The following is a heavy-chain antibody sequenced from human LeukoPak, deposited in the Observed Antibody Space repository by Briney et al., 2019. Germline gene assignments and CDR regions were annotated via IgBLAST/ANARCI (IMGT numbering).Heavy chain of an antibody. CDR2: INTDGTVT. J-gene: IGHJ6*02. CDR3: ATKQWLAPPPDS. V-gene: IGHV3-74*01. Sequence: PGGSLRLSCAASGFTFSKYWMLSVRQAPGKGLESVSRINTDGTVTTYADSVKGRFTVSRDNADNTMFLQMNSVRDEDTAVYYCATKQWLAPPPDSWGQGTTVTVSS. D-gene: IGHD6-19*01. CDR1: GFTFSKYW.